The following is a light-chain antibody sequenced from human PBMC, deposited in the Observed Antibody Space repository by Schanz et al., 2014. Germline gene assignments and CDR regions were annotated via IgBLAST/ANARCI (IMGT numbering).Light chain of an antibody. CDR3: CSYTILLPVV. CDR1: SSDVGGYNY. Sequence: QSALTQPASVSGSPGQSITISCTGTSSDVGGYNYVSWYQQHPGKAPKLVIFDVSNRPSGVSNRFSASKSGNTASLTISGLPSEDEADYYCCSYTILLPVVFGGGTKLTVL. V-gene: IGLV2-14*01. J-gene: IGLJ2*01. CDR2: DVS.